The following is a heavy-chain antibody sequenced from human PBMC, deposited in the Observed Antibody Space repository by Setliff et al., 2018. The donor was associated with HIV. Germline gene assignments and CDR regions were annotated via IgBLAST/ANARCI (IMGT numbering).Heavy chain of an antibody. CDR3: ARGLEVAATGLSSMGYYYYYMDV. V-gene: IGHV4-34*01. J-gene: IGHJ6*03. CDR1: GGSFSGYY. Sequence: SETLSLTCAVYGGSFSGYYWSWIRQPPGKGLEWIGEINHSGSTNYSPSLKSRVTMSVDTSKNQFSLKLSSVTAADTAVYYCARGLEVAATGLSSMGYYYYYMDVLGKGTTVTVSS. CDR2: INHSGST. D-gene: IGHD6-13*01.